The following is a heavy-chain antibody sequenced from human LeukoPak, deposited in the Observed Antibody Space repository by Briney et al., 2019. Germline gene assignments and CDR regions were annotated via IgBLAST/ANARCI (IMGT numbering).Heavy chain of an antibody. CDR1: GGSINSAGYY. V-gene: IGHV4-31*03. D-gene: IGHD2-2*03. Sequence: SQTLSLTCTVSGGSINSAGYYWTWIRQHPGKGLEWIGYIYYSGSTYYNPSLKSRVTISIDTSKNQFSLKLGSVTAADTAVYYCARPSMDEHYYYGMDVWGQGTTVTVSS. CDR3: ARPSMDEHYYYGMDV. CDR2: IYYSGST. J-gene: IGHJ6*02.